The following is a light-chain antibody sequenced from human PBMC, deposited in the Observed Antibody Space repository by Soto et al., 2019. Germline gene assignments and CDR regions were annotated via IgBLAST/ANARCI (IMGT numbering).Light chain of an antibody. CDR1: QSVLYSSNNKNY. J-gene: IGKJ1*01. V-gene: IGKV4-1*01. Sequence: DIVMTRSPDSLAVSLGERATINCKSSQSVLYSSNNKNYLAWYQQKPGQPPKLLIYWASTRESGVPDRFSGSGSGTDFTLTISDVQPEDFALYYCHQRQSWPRTFGQGTKVDNK. CDR2: WAS. CDR3: HQRQSWPRT.